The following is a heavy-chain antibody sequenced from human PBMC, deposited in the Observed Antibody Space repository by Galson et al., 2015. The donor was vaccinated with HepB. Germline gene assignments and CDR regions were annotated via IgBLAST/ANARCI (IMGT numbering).Heavy chain of an antibody. D-gene: IGHD1-1*01. CDR3: AKSRTTQDFDY. CDR2: ARNRANSYTT. V-gene: IGHV3-72*01. Sequence: SLRLSCAASGFIFSDHYMDWVRQAPGKGLEWIGRARNRANSYTTEYAASVKGRFTVSRDESKNSLYLQMNSLNTEDTAVYYCAKSRTTQDFDYWGQGTLVTVSS. CDR1: GFIFSDHY. J-gene: IGHJ4*02.